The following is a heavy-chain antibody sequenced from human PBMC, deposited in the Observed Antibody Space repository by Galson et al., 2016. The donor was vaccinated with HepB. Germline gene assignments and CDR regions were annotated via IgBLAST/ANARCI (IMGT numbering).Heavy chain of an antibody. Sequence: SLRLSCAASGFTLSSYAMSWVRQAPGKGLEWVAAMNGGSTHYADSVKGRFTISRDNSKNTLDLQMNSLRAEDTAVYFCAKDPTTWSPYYFDSWGQGTLVTVSS. V-gene: IGHV3-23*01. CDR1: GFTLSSYA. CDR3: AKDPTTWSPYYFDS. J-gene: IGHJ4*02. CDR2: MNGGST. D-gene: IGHD1-14*01.